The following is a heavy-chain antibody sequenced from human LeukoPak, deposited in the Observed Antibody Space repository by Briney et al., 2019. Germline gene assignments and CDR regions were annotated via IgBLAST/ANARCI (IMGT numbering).Heavy chain of an antibody. J-gene: IGHJ4*02. V-gene: IGHV3-15*01. Sequence: GGSLRLSCAASGFTFSNAWMSWLRKAPGKGLEWVGRIKSKGDGETRDYAAPVKGRFTISRDDSKNTVYLQMNSLKTEDTAVYYCTKEDHASFDYWGQGTLVTVSS. CDR3: TKEDHASFDY. CDR1: GFTFSNAW. D-gene: IGHD1-14*01. CDR2: IKSKGDGETR.